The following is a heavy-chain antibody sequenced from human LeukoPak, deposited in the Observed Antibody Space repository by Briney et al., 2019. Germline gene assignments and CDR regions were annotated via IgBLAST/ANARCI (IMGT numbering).Heavy chain of an antibody. V-gene: IGHV4-59*12. Sequence: NSSETLSLTCTVFGVPISSYYWGWIRQPPGKGLEWIGYIYYSGTTNYNPSLKSRVTISVDTSKNQFSLKLTSVTAADTAVYYCARDPRAAGANWFDPWGQGSLVTVSS. CDR3: ARDPRAAGANWFDP. D-gene: IGHD6-13*01. J-gene: IGHJ5*02. CDR1: GVPISSYY. CDR2: IYYSGTT.